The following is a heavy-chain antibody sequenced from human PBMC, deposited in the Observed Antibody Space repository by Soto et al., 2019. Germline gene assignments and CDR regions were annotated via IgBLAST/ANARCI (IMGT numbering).Heavy chain of an antibody. CDR1: GFTFSSYS. CDR2: ISSSSTI. V-gene: IGHV3-48*01. J-gene: IGHJ3*01. Sequence: GGSLRLSCAASGFTFSSYSMNWVRQAPGKGLEWVSYISSSSTIYYADSVKGRFTISRDNAKNSLYLQMNSLRAEDTAVYYCARENIVVVPAANPVLWGQGTMVTVSS. D-gene: IGHD2-2*01. CDR3: ARENIVVVPAANPVL.